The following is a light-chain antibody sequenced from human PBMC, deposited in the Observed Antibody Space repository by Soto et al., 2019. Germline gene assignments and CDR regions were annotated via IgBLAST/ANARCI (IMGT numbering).Light chain of an antibody. CDR2: AAS. J-gene: IGKJ4*01. Sequence: DIQLTQSPSFLSASVGDRVTITCRASQGISSYLAWYQQKPGKAPNLLIYAASTLQSGVPSRFSGSGSGTAFTLTISSLQPEDFATYYCQQLNSYPPTFGGGTKVEIK. CDR1: QGISSY. V-gene: IGKV1-9*01. CDR3: QQLNSYPPT.